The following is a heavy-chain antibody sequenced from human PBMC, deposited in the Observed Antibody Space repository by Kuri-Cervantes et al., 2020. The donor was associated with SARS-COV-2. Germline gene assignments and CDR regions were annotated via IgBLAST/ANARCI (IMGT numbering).Heavy chain of an antibody. J-gene: IGHJ4*02. CDR1: GFTFSNYW. CDR3: VKGSAASRPYYFDS. D-gene: IGHD3-10*01. CDR2: ITDDGGST. V-gene: IGHV3-23*01. Sequence: GESLKISCAASGFTFSNYWMHWVRQAPGKGLVWVSAITDDGGSTYHADSVKGRFTISRDNSKTTLFLQMNSLRAEDTAVYHCVKGSAASRPYYFDSWGQGTLVTVSS.